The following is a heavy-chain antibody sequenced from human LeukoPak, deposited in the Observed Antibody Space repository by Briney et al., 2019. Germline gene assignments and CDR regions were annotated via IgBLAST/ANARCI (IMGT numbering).Heavy chain of an antibody. J-gene: IGHJ4*02. D-gene: IGHD6-13*01. V-gene: IGHV1-69*13. CDR3: ARDPLAASAPGYFDY. CDR2: IIPIFTTT. Sequence: SVEVSGMAFRRTFSNFGIIWFRQAAGQRLGWMGGIIPIFTTTTYAQKFRGRVTITAHESTSTAYLELSSLTSEDTAVYYCARDPLAASAPGYFDYWGQGTLVTVSA. CDR1: RRTFSNFG.